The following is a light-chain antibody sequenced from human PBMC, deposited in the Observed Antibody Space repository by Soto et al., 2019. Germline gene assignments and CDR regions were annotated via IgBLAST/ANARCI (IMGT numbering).Light chain of an antibody. CDR3: CSYAGSSTYV. CDR1: SSDVGTYNL. Sequence: ALTQPASVSGSPGQSITISCTGTSSDVGTYNLVSWYQQHPGKAPKLMTHEGSKRPSGVSNRFSASKSGNTASLTISGLQPEDEADYYCCSYAGSSTYVFGTGTKLTVL. CDR2: EGS. J-gene: IGLJ1*01. V-gene: IGLV2-23*01.